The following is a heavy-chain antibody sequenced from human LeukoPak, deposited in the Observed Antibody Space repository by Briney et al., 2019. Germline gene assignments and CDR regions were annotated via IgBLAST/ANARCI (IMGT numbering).Heavy chain of an antibody. Sequence: GGPLRLSCTASGFSFSGHWMHWARHLPGKGLVWVSRISPTGSTTSYADSVKGRFTVSRDNAKNTLYLQVNNLRAEDTAVYYCARGPNSNWSGLDFWGQGTLLTVSS. D-gene: IGHD6-6*01. J-gene: IGHJ4*02. CDR1: GFSFSGHW. CDR2: ISPTGSTT. V-gene: IGHV3-74*01. CDR3: ARGPNSNWSGLDF.